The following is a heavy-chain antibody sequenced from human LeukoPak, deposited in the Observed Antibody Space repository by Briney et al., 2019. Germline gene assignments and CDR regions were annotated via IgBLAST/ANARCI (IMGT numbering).Heavy chain of an antibody. Sequence: PSETLSLTCTVSGGSISSGSYYWSWIRQPAGKGLEWIGRIYTSGSTNYNPSLKSRVTISVDTSKNQFSLKLSSVTAADTAVYYCARASYDFWSSFDYWGQGTLVTVSS. CDR2: IYTSGST. D-gene: IGHD3-3*01. J-gene: IGHJ4*02. CDR1: GGSISSGSYY. CDR3: ARASYDFWSSFDY. V-gene: IGHV4-61*02.